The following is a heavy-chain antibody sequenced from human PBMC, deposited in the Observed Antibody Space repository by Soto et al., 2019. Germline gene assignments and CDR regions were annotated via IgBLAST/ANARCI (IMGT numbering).Heavy chain of an antibody. CDR1: GYTFTSYG. CDR2: ISAYNGNT. CDR3: ARIGSGITTSYYYYMDV. V-gene: IGHV1-18*01. J-gene: IGHJ6*03. D-gene: IGHD1-26*01. Sequence: ASVKVSCKASGYTFTSYGISWVRQAPGQGLEWMGWISAYNGNTNYAQKLQGRVTMPTDTSTSTAYMELRSLRSDDTAVYYCARIGSGITTSYYYYMDVWGKGTTVTVSS.